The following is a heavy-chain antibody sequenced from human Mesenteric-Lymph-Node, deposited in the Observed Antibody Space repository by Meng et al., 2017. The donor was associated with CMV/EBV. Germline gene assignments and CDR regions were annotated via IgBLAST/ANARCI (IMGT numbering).Heavy chain of an antibody. J-gene: IGHJ4*02. D-gene: IGHD3-10*01. CDR2: IYYSGST. Sequence: SETLSLTCTVSGGSISSYYWSWIRQPPGKGLEWIGYIYYSGSTNYNPSLKSRVTISVYTSKNRFSLKLSSVTAADTAVYYCARQGYGSGSYYSLGFDYWGQGTLVTVSS. CDR3: ARQGYGSGSYYSLGFDY. V-gene: IGHV4-59*01. CDR1: GGSISSYY.